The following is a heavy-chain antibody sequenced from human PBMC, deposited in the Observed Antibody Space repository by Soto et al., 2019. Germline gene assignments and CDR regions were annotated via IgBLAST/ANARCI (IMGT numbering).Heavy chain of an antibody. D-gene: IGHD2-2*01. J-gene: IGHJ4*02. Sequence: QVQLQESGPGRVKPSETLSLTCSVSGDSVRSGSFYWSWIRQPPGRGLEWIGYIYYTGRTSYNPSLQNRVTISIDTSKNQFSLNLTSVTAADTAFYYCARDSTAFLFDYWGQGALVTVSS. V-gene: IGHV4-61*01. CDR2: IYYTGRT. CDR1: GDSVRSGSFY. CDR3: ARDSTAFLFDY.